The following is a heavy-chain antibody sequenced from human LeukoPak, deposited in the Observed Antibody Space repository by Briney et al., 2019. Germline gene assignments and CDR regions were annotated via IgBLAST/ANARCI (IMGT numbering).Heavy chain of an antibody. D-gene: IGHD6-19*01. V-gene: IGHV3-33*01. CDR2: IWYDGSNK. CDR3: ARLGSGWHFDY. CDR1: GFTFSSYG. J-gene: IGHJ4*02. Sequence: PGGSLRLSCAASGFTFSSYGMHWVRQAPGKGLEWVAVIWYDGSNKYYADSVKGRFTISRDNSKNTLDLQMSSLRAEDTAVYYCARLGSGWHFDYWGQGTLVIVSP.